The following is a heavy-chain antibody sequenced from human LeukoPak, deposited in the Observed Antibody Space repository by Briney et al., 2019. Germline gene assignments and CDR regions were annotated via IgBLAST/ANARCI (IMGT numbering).Heavy chain of an antibody. CDR3: ARDQDVGYSYGSGYDY. V-gene: IGHV3-48*03. CDR2: ISSSGSTI. D-gene: IGHD5-18*01. Sequence: PGGSLRLSCAASGFTFSSYEMNWVRQAPGKGLEWVSYISSSGSTIYYADSVKGRFTISRDNAKNSLYLQMNSLRAEDTAVYYCARDQDVGYSYGSGYDYWGQGTLVTVSS. CDR1: GFTFSSYE. J-gene: IGHJ4*02.